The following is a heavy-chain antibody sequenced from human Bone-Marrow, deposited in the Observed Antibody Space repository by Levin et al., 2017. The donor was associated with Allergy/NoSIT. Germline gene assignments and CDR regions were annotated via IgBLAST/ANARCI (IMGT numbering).Heavy chain of an antibody. J-gene: IGHJ4*02. CDR3: ARANQGVAYYFDY. Sequence: GESLKISCAASGFTFSSYWMSWVRQAPGKGLEWVANIKQDGSEKYYVDSVKGRFTISRDNAKNSLYLQMNSLRAEDTAVYYCARANQGVAYYFDYWGQGTLVTVSS. CDR2: IKQDGSEK. V-gene: IGHV3-7*01. CDR1: GFTFSSYW. D-gene: IGHD1-14*01.